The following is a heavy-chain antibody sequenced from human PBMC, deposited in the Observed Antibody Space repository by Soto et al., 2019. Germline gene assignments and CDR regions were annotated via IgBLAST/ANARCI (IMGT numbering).Heavy chain of an antibody. V-gene: IGHV3-23*01. J-gene: IGHJ3*01. CDR3: AKDHFKGNGIYDGFDV. D-gene: IGHD1-20*01. CDR2: IAGVDI. Sequence: VGSLRLSCAGNGLTMSTYAMSWVRQAPGKGLEWVSTIAGVDIFYADSVQGRFTISIGNSKNLLFLQMNSLTADDTATYYCAKDHFKGNGIYDGFDVWGQGTTVTVSS. CDR1: GLTMSTYA.